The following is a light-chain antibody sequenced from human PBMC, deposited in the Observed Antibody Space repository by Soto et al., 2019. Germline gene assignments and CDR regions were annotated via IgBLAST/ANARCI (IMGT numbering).Light chain of an antibody. J-gene: IGKJ2*01. CDR1: QGIGND. Sequence: DIQMTQSPSSLSASVGDRVTITCRASQGIGNDLAWYQQKPGKVPKLLIYASSTLQSGVPSRFSGSGSGTDFTLTISSLQPEDVGSYYCQKYNNAPQTFGQGTKLEIK. CDR2: ASS. CDR3: QKYNNAPQT. V-gene: IGKV1-27*01.